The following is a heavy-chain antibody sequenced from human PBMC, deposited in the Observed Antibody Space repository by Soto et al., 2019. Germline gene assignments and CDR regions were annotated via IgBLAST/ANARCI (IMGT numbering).Heavy chain of an antibody. D-gene: IGHD2-2*01. CDR1: GYPFTSYG. Sequence: ASVKVSCKAFGYPFTSYGIVWVRQAPGQGLEWMGWISSFNGNTNYAQKVQGRVTMTTDKSTSTTYMEMRSLRSDDTAVYYCARGPRYCSTTSCFSGVTWFDPWGQGTLVTVSS. CDR2: ISSFNGNT. CDR3: ARGPRYCSTTSCFSGVTWFDP. V-gene: IGHV1-18*04. J-gene: IGHJ5*02.